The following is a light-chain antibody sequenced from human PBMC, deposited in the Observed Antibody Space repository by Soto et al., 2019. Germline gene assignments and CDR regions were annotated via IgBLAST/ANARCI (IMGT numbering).Light chain of an antibody. V-gene: IGKV3-15*01. CDR1: QTLRTK. CDR2: GGF. J-gene: IGKJ3*01. Sequence: IVLTQSPGTLSVSPGERDILSCRASQTLRTKLAWYQQKPGQTPRLLIYGGFTRATGIPARFSGSGSGTEFTLTINSLQSEDFTIYYCQQHNAWPLTFGPGTKLDLK. CDR3: QQHNAWPLT.